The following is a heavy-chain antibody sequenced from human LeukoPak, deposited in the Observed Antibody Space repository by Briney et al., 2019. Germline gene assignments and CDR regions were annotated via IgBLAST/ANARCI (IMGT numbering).Heavy chain of an antibody. J-gene: IGHJ4*02. CDR2: ISYDGSNK. CDR3: VRGNDYGGPHY. Sequence: GGSLRLSCAASGFTFSSYGMHWVRQAPGKGLEWVAVISYDGSNKYYADSVKGRFTISRDNGKNTLFLQMNSLRAEDAAVYYCVRGNDYGGPHYRGQGTLVTVSS. D-gene: IGHD4-23*01. CDR1: GFTFSSYG. V-gene: IGHV3-30*03.